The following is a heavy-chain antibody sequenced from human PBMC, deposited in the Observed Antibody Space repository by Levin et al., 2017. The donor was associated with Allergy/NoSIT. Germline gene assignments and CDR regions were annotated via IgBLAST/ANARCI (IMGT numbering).Heavy chain of an antibody. CDR1: GFTFSSYG. J-gene: IGHJ4*02. Sequence: GESLKISCAASGFTFSSYGMHWVRQVPGKGLDWVAVISYDENYIYYADSVKGRFTISRDTSKNTLYLQMNSLRAEDTAVYYCAKDKGFGELHYYFDYLGQGTLVTVSS. CDR3: AKDKGFGELHYYFDY. D-gene: IGHD3-10*01. V-gene: IGHV3-30*18. CDR2: ISYDENYI.